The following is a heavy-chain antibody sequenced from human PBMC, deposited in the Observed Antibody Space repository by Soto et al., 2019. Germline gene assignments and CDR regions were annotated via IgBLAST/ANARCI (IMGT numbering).Heavy chain of an antibody. D-gene: IGHD2-8*01. CDR1: GFTFGDYA. V-gene: IGHV3-49*03. Sequence: GSLRLSCTASGFTFGDYAMSWFRQAPGKGLEWVGFIRSKAYGGTTEYAASVKGRFTISRDDSKSIAYLQMNSLKTEDTAVHYCTRARADARGVYFDYWGQGTLVTVSS. CDR3: TRARADARGVYFDY. J-gene: IGHJ4*02. CDR2: IRSKAYGGTT.